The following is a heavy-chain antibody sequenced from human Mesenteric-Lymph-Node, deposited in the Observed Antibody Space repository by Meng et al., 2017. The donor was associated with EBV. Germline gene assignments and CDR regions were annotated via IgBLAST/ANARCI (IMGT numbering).Heavy chain of an antibody. V-gene: IGHV4-34*02. Sequence: QVQLQQWGGGLLKPSETLSLTCAVFGESFTPYFWSWIRQPPGKGLEWIGEINPSGGTNYSPSLKSRVTISLDTSKNQFSLKLSSVTAADTAVYYCARSTRGYSSSWFDYWSQGTLVTVSS. CDR2: INPSGGT. J-gene: IGHJ4*02. D-gene: IGHD6-13*01. CDR3: ARSTRGYSSSWFDY. CDR1: GESFTPYF.